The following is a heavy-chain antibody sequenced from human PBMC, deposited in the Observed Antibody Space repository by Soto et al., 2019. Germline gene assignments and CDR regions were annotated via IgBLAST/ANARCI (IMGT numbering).Heavy chain of an antibody. V-gene: IGHV4-4*02. J-gene: IGHJ4*02. CDR2: TYHSGST. CDR1: GGSISSSNW. CDR3: ARVYMVRGTIIRYFDY. Sequence: QVQLQESGPGLVKPSGTLSLTSAVSGGSISSSNWWSWVRQPPGKGLEWIGKTYHSGSTNYNPSLKSRVTISVDKSKNQFSLKLSSVTAADTAVYYCARVYMVRGTIIRYFDYWGQGTLVTVSS. D-gene: IGHD3-10*01.